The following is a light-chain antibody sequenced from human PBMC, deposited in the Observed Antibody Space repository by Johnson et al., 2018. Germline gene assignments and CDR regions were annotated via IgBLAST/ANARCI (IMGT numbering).Light chain of an antibody. CDR3: GTWDSSLSAGNV. J-gene: IGLJ1*01. V-gene: IGLV1-51*02. CDR2: ENN. Sequence: QSVFTQPPSVSAAPGQKVTISCSGSSSNIGNNYVSWYQQLPGTAPKLLIYENNKRPSGIPDRFSGSKSGTSATLGIPGLPTGDEADYYCGTWDSSLSAGNVFGTGTKVTVL. CDR1: SSNIGNNY.